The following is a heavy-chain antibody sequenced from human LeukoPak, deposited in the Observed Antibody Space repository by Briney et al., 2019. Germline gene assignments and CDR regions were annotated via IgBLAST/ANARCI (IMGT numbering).Heavy chain of an antibody. D-gene: IGHD4-17*01. CDR2: ISAYNGNT. CDR3: ARDGSGATVTTSGDY. CDR1: GYTFTSYG. V-gene: IGHV1-18*01. J-gene: IGHJ4*02. Sequence: ASVKVSCKASGYTFTSYGISWVRQAPGQGLEWMGWISAYNGNTNYATKLKGRGTMTTDTSTSTAYMELRSRRSDDTAVYYCARDGSGATVTTSGDYLGQGTLVTVSS.